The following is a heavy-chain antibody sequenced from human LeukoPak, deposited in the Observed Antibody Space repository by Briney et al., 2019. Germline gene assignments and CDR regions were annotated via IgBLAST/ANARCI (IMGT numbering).Heavy chain of an antibody. CDR1: GFTFSSYW. V-gene: IGHV3-7*01. CDR3: ARQGQWLYTNYYYYGMDV. Sequence: GGSLRLSCAASGFTFSSYWMSWVRQAPGKGLEWVANIKQDGSEKYYVDSVKGRFTISRDNAKNSLYLQMNSLRAEDTAVYYCARQGQWLYTNYYYYGMDVWGQGTTVTVSS. D-gene: IGHD6-19*01. J-gene: IGHJ6*02. CDR2: IKQDGSEK.